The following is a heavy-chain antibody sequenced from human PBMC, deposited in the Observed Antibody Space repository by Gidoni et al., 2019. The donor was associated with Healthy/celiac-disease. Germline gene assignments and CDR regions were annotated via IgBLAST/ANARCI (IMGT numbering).Heavy chain of an antibody. J-gene: IGHJ4*02. CDR2: TSYDGSNK. D-gene: IGHD2-21*02. Sequence: QVQLVESGGGVVQPGRSLRLSCAASGFTFSSYCMHWVRQAPGKGLEWVAVTSYDGSNKYYADSVKGRFTIYRDNSKNTLYLQMNSLRAEDTAVYYCAKAGVVVTATIDYWGQGTLVTVSS. CDR1: GFTFSSYC. CDR3: AKAGVVVTATIDY. V-gene: IGHV3-30*18.